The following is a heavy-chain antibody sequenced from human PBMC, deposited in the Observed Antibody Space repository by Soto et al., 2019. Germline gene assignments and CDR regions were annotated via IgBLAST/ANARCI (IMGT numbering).Heavy chain of an antibody. J-gene: IGHJ4*02. CDR3: VKGGPNYDL. Sequence: GGSLRLSCAASGFTFSRYGMHWIRQAPGKGLEWVAIISDDGINKFYADSVKGRFTISRDNSKNTLFLQMDSLTAEDTAVYYCVKGGPNYDLWGLGTLVTVSS. CDR1: GFTFSRYG. CDR2: ISDDGINK. V-gene: IGHV3-30*18.